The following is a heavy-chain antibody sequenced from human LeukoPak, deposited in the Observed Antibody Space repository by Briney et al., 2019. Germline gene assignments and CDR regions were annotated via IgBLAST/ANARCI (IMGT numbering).Heavy chain of an antibody. D-gene: IGHD4/OR15-4a*01. CDR2: INHSGST. CDR3: ARIYDAGAFDI. J-gene: IGHJ3*02. CDR1: GGSFSGYY. Sequence: KPSETLSLTCAVYGGSFSGYYWSWIRQPPGKGLEWIGEINHSGSTNYNPSLKSRVTISVDTSKNQFSLKLSSVTAADTAVYYCARIYDAGAFDIWGQGTMVTVSS. V-gene: IGHV4-34*01.